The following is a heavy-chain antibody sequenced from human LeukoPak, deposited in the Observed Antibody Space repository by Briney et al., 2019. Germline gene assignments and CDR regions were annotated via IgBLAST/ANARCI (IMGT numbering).Heavy chain of an antibody. CDR2: IYYSGST. V-gene: IGHV4-59*01. CDR1: GGSISSYY. J-gene: IGHJ4*02. Sequence: SETLSLTCTVSGGSISSYYWSWIRQPPGKGLEWIGYIYYSGSTNYNPSLKSRVTISVDTSKNQFSLKLSSVTAADTAVYYCARVYYYDSSGYYYYFDYWGQGTLVTVSS. D-gene: IGHD3-22*01. CDR3: ARVYYYDSSGYYYYFDY.